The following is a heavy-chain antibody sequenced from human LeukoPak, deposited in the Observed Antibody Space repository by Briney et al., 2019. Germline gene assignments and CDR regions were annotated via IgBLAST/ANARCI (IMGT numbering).Heavy chain of an antibody. V-gene: IGHV3-23*01. J-gene: IGHJ4*02. Sequence: SGGSLRLSCAASGFTFSIYSMSWVRRAPGKGLEWVSGTSDRGDYTYYADSVKGRFTISRDTSKNTLYLQMNSLRAEDTDLYFCAKKAQYDGHYPLDYWGQGTLVPVSA. CDR2: TSDRGDYT. D-gene: IGHD4/OR15-4a*01. CDR1: GFTFSIYS. CDR3: AKKAQYDGHYPLDY.